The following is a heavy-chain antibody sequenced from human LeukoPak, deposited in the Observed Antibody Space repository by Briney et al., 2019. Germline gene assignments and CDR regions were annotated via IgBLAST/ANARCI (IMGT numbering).Heavy chain of an antibody. V-gene: IGHV3-21*01. J-gene: IGHJ6*03. Sequence: GGSLRLSCAASGFTFSSYWMHWVRQDPGKGVEWVSSITSTSSYTFYADSVKGRFTISRDNAKNSLYLHLNSLRDEDTAIYYCARDPYNGDYGDFYYYYTDVWGKGTTVTISS. CDR1: GFTFSSYW. D-gene: IGHD3-16*01. CDR3: ARDPYNGDYGDFYYYYTDV. CDR2: ITSTSSYT.